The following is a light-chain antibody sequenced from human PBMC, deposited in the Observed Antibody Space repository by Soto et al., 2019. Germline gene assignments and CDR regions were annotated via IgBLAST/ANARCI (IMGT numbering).Light chain of an antibody. Sequence: QSVLTQPASVSGSPGQSITISCGGTSSDVGAYIYVSWYQQFPGKAPKLIIYEVNNRPSGVSDRFSGSKSDTTAYLTISGLQAGDEADYYCSSYSDSDTKVFGTGTKVTVL. CDR2: EVN. CDR1: SSDVGAYIY. CDR3: SSYSDSDTKV. V-gene: IGLV2-14*03. J-gene: IGLJ1*01.